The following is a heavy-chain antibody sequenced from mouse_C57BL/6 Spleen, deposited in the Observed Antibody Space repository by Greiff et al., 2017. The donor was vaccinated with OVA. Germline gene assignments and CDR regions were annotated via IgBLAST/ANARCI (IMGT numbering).Heavy chain of an antibody. CDR3: ARFTTGLAEYFDV. V-gene: IGHV3-8*01. Sequence: EVQLVESGPGLVKPSQTLSLTCSATGYSITSDYWNWIRKFPGHKLEYMGYISYSGSTYYNPSLNSRISITPDTSKTQYSLQLNSVTTEDTATYYCARFTTGLAEYFDVWGTGTTVTVSS. CDR2: ISYSGST. D-gene: IGHD1-1*01. CDR1: GYSITSDY. J-gene: IGHJ1*03.